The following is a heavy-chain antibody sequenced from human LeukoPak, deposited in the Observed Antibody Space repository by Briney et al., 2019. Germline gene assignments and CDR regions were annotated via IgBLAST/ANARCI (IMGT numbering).Heavy chain of an antibody. CDR1: GGSFSGYH. CDR2: INHSGST. CDR3: ARRGTVVTRRPFDY. J-gene: IGHJ4*02. Sequence: SETLSLTCAVYGGSFSGYHWSWIRQPPGKGLEWIGEINHSGSTNCNPSLKSRVTISVDTSKNQFSLKLSSVTAADTAVYYCARRGTVVTRRPFDYWGQGTLVTVSS. D-gene: IGHD4-23*01. V-gene: IGHV4-34*01.